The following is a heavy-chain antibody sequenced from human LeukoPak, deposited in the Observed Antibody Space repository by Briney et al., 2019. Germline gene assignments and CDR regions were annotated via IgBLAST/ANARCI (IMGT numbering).Heavy chain of an antibody. CDR1: GFTFDQYP. CDR2: ISWDGVST. Sequence: GGSLRLSCAASGFTFDQYPMHWFRQVQGKGLEWVSVISWDGVSTYYAHSVKGRCTISRDSSKTSLYLQMNSLRTEDTALYYCAKGRVIYSTQSATDYWGQGTLVTVSS. D-gene: IGHD6-13*01. CDR3: AKGRVIYSTQSATDY. J-gene: IGHJ4*02. V-gene: IGHV3-43*01.